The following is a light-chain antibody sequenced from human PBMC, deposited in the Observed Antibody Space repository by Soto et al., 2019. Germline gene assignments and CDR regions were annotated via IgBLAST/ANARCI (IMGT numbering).Light chain of an antibody. V-gene: IGKV1-33*01. CDR3: QQYDNLRVIT. Sequence: DIQMTQSPSSLSASVGDRVTITCQASQDIKNYLNWYQQKPGKAPKLLIYDASNLEIGVPSRFTGSGSGTHFSFTISSLQAEDIATYYCQQYDNLRVITFGQGTRLEMK. CDR1: QDIKNY. J-gene: IGKJ5*01. CDR2: DAS.